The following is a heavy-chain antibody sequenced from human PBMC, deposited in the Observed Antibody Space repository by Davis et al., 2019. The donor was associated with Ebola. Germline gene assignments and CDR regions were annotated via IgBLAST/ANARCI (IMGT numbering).Heavy chain of an antibody. V-gene: IGHV1-18*01. Sequence: AASVKVSCKASGYTFTSYGISWVRQAPGQGLEWMGWISAYNGNTNYAQKLQGRVTMTTDTSTSTAYMELRSLRSDDTAVYYCARDIYLGYSSGWYIDYWGQGTLVTVSS. CDR1: GYTFTSYG. CDR2: ISAYNGNT. CDR3: ARDIYLGYSSGWYIDY. J-gene: IGHJ4*02. D-gene: IGHD6-19*01.